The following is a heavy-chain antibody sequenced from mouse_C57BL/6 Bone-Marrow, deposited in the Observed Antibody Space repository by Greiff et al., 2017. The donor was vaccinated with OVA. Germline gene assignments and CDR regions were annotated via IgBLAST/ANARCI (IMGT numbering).Heavy chain of an antibody. D-gene: IGHD2-4*01. V-gene: IGHV5-6*01. CDR2: ISSGGSYT. CDR1: GFTFSSYG. Sequence: EVKLVESGGDLVKPGGSLKLSCAASGFTFSSYGMSWVRQTPDKRLEWVATISSGGSYTYYPDSVKGRFTISRDNAKNTLYLQMSSVKSEDTAMYYCATMITAWFAYWGQGTLVTVSA. J-gene: IGHJ3*01. CDR3: ATMITAWFAY.